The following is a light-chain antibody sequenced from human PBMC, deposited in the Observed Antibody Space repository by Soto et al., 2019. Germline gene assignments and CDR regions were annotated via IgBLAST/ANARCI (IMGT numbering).Light chain of an antibody. CDR3: PQFDTYPLT. CDR1: QGIGSST. Sequence: AIQLTQSPSSLSASVGDRVTITCRASQGIGSSTFAWYQQKAGKAPTLLIYDVSNLQRGVPTRFSGSGSGKDFSLPLSSLQPEDFATYYGPQFDTYPLTFGQGTRLDIK. CDR2: DVS. J-gene: IGKJ5*01. V-gene: IGKV1-13*02.